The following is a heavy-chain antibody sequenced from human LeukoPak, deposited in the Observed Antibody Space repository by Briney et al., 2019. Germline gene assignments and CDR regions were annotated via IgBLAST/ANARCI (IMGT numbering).Heavy chain of an antibody. CDR3: ARRGSYSSLDY. V-gene: IGHV3-48*02. J-gene: IGHJ4*02. CDR1: EFTFSDFS. D-gene: IGHD1-26*01. Sequence: PGGSLRLSCAASEFTFSDFSMNWVRQAPGKGLEWLSYISSSSGTIWYADSVKGRFTISRDNAKDSLFLQMNSLRDGDTAMYYCARRGSYSSLDYWGQGTLVTVSS. CDR2: ISSSSGTI.